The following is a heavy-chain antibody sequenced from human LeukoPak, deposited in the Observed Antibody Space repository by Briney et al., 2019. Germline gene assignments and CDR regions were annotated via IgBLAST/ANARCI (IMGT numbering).Heavy chain of an antibody. D-gene: IGHD3-10*01. CDR3: ARDIMVGGVTTDAFDI. CDR1: GFTFSSYS. CDR2: ISSSSGYI. J-gene: IGHJ3*02. V-gene: IGHV3-21*01. Sequence: GGSLRLSCAASGFTFSSYSMNWVRQAPGKGLEWVSSISSSSGYIYYADSVKGRFTISRDNAKNSLYLQMNSLRAEDTAVYYCARDIMVGGVTTDAFDIWGQGTTVTVSS.